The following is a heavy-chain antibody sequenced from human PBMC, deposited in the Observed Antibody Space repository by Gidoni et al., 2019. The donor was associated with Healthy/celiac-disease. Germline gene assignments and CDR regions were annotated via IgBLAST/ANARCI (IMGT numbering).Heavy chain of an antibody. CDR2: IIPIFGTA. J-gene: IGHJ6*02. CDR3: ASPAARPYYYYGMDV. CDR1: GGTFRSYA. V-gene: IGHV1-69*01. D-gene: IGHD6-6*01. Sequence: QVQLVPSGAEVTKTGSSVKVSCKASGGTFRSYAISWVRQAPGQGLEWMGGIIPIFGTANYAQKFQGRVTITADESTSTAYMELSSLRSEDTAVYYCASPAARPYYYYGMDVWGQGTTVTVSS.